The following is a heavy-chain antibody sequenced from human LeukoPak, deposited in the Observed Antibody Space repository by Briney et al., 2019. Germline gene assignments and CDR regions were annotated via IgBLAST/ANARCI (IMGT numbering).Heavy chain of an antibody. D-gene: IGHD2-15*01. J-gene: IGHJ6*03. CDR2: IRVDETNR. CDR1: GFSFCTCG. Sequence: GGSLRLSCAASGFSFCTCGIHWVRQAPGKGLEWVAFIRVDETNRSYADSVKGRFTISRDNSKNMLFLQMNSLRVEDTAVYYCAKQMVGGRQYCCMDVWGKGTSVTVSS. V-gene: IGHV3-30*02. CDR3: AKQMVGGRQYCCMDV.